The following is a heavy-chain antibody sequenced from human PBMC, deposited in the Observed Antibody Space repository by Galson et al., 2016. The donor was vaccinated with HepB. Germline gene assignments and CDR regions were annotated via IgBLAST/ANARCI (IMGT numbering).Heavy chain of an antibody. J-gene: IGHJ4*02. V-gene: IGHV3-30*18. Sequence: SLRLSCAASGSTFSSYGMHWVRQAPGKGLEWVAVISYDGGNKYYADSVKGRFTISRDNSKNTLYLQMNSLRAEDTAIYYCAKGRVRNYGSGPVSFDYWGQGALVTVSS. D-gene: IGHD3-10*01. CDR1: GSTFSSYG. CDR3: AKGRVRNYGSGPVSFDY. CDR2: ISYDGGNK.